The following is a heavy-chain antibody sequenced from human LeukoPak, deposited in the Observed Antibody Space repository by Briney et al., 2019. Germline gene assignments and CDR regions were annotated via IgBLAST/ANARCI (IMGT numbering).Heavy chain of an antibody. J-gene: IGHJ4*02. CDR1: GYTFTDYH. CDR3: ARDIRPRVESFDY. D-gene: IGHD3-3*01. Sequence: GASVKVSCKASGYTFTDYHLHWVRQAPGQGLEWMGRINPNSGGTNYAQKFQGRVTMTRDTSINTAYMDLSGLRSDDTAVYYCARDIRPRVESFDYWGQGSLVTVSS. V-gene: IGHV1-2*06. CDR2: INPNSGGT.